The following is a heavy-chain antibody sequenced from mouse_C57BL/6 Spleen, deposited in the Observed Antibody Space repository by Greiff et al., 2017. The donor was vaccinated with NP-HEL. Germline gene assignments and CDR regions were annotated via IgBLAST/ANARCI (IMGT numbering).Heavy chain of an antibody. CDR3: ARSPLYYDYDDVPAWFAY. Sequence: VQLQQPGAELVRPGSSVKLSCKASGYTFTSYWMDWVKQRPGQGLEWIGNIYPSDSETHYNQKFKDKATLTVDKSSSTAYMELRSLTSEDSAVYYCARSPLYYDYDDVPAWFAYWGQGTLVTVSA. CDR1: GYTFTSYW. V-gene: IGHV1-61*01. J-gene: IGHJ3*01. CDR2: IYPSDSET. D-gene: IGHD2-4*01.